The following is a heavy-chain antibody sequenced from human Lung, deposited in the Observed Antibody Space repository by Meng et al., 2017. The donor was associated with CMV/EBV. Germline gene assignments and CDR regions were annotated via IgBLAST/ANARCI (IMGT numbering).Heavy chain of an antibody. D-gene: IGHD1-1*01. J-gene: IGHJ5*02. CDR3: TRGRYELIWGLFDP. CDR2: INPNTGGT. CDR1: GYTFTGYY. Sequence: VQPVQSWAEVQTSGASVHVSLKASGYTFTGYYIPWVRHAPGQGLEWMGWINPNTGGTKYAKKFQGWVTLTRDTSISTAYMELSRLRSDDTAVYYCTRGRYELIWGLFDPWGQGTLVTVSS. V-gene: IGHV1-2*04.